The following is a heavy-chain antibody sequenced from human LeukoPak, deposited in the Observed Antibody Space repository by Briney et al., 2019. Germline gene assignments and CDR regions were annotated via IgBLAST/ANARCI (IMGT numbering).Heavy chain of an antibody. D-gene: IGHD1-7*01. CDR3: VRDGGGTTPYDC. V-gene: IGHV3-74*01. J-gene: IGHJ4*02. Sequence: GGSLRLSCAASGFTLSDYWMNWVRQVPGKGPVWVSHISPDGRNIAYADSVKGRFPISRDSAKNTLYLQMNSLRVEDTAVYYCVRDGGGTTPYDCWGQGSLVTVSS. CDR2: ISPDGRNI. CDR1: GFTLSDYW.